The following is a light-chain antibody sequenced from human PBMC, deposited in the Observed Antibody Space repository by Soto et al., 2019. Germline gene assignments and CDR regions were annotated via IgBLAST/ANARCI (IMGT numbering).Light chain of an antibody. CDR2: KAF. V-gene: IGKV2-30*01. Sequence: DVVLTHSPRSRPVTLVHTVSISCMSSQTLVYSDGSTWLQWLHQRPGQSPRPLIYKAFNRDAGVPDRFSGSGSGTAFTLKISRVEAEDVGVYYCMQYIDWPHTFGQGTRLEIK. CDR1: QTLVYSDGSTW. J-gene: IGKJ5*01. CDR3: MQYIDWPHT.